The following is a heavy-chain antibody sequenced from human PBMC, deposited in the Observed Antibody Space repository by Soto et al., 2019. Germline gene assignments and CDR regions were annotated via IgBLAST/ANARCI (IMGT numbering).Heavy chain of an antibody. Sequence: PSETLSLTCTVSGGSISSYYWSWIRRPPGKGLEWIGYIYYSGSTNYNPSLKSRVTISVDTSKNQFSLKLSSVTAANTAVYYCARAEPYYDFWSGYSTPYYYGMDVWGQGTTVTVSS. V-gene: IGHV4-59*01. CDR1: GGSISSYY. CDR2: IYYSGST. J-gene: IGHJ6*02. CDR3: ARAEPYYDFWSGYSTPYYYGMDV. D-gene: IGHD3-3*01.